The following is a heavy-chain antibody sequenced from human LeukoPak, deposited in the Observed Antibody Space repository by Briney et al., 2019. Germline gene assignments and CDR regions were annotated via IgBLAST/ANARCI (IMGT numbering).Heavy chain of an antibody. CDR3: ARVFQKQLSDY. CDR2: INPSGSST. J-gene: IGHJ4*02. Sequence: ASVKVSCKASGYTFTGYYMHWVRQAPGQGLEWMGLINPSGSSTLYAQKFQGRVTMTRDTSISTAYMELSRLRSDDTAVYYCARVFQKQLSDYWGQGSLVTVSS. CDR1: GYTFTGYY. D-gene: IGHD6-13*01. V-gene: IGHV1-2*06.